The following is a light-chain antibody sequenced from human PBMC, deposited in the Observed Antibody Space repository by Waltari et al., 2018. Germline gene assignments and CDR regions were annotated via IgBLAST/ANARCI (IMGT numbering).Light chain of an antibody. Sequence: DIQMTQSPGSLAVSLGERATINCKSSQNVLYSSNNKNYIAWYQQKSGQPPKLLIYWTSTRESGVPDRFSGSGSGTDFALTISSLQAEDVAVYYCQQYYTTPWTFGQGTKVEIK. J-gene: IGKJ1*01. CDR3: QQYYTTPWT. CDR2: WTS. CDR1: QNVLYSSNNKNY. V-gene: IGKV4-1*01.